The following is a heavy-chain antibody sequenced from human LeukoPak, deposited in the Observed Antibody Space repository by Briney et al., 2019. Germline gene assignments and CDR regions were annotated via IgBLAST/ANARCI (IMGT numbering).Heavy chain of an antibody. CDR1: GFTFSSYA. Sequence: GGSLRLSCAASGFTFSSYAMSWVRQAPGKGLEWASAISGSGGSTYYADSVKGRFTISRDNSKNTLYLQMNSLRAEDTAVYSCAKAPPHSGSEGYFDYWGQGTLVTVSS. V-gene: IGHV3-23*01. J-gene: IGHJ4*02. D-gene: IGHD3-10*01. CDR2: ISGSGGST. CDR3: AKAPPHSGSEGYFDY.